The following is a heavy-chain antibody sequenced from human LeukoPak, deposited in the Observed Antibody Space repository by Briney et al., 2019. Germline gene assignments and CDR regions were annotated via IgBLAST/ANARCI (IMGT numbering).Heavy chain of an antibody. V-gene: IGHV1-69*13. CDR2: IIPIFGTA. CDR1: GGTFSSYA. J-gene: IGHJ3*02. CDR3: ARDRHAYQLLQGAHDAFDI. Sequence: SVKVSCKASGGTFSSYAISWVRQAPGQGLEWMGGIIPIFGTANYAQKFQGRVTITADESTSTAYMELSSLRSEDTAVYYCARDRHAYQLLQGAHDAFDIWGQGTMVTVSS. D-gene: IGHD2-2*01.